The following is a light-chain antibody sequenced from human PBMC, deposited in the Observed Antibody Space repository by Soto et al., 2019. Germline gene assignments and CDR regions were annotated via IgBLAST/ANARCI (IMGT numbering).Light chain of an antibody. V-gene: IGKV3-20*01. CDR1: HCVSNDY. J-gene: IGKJ2*01. Sequence: EIVLTQSPGTLSLSPGDRATLSCRASHCVSNDYLAWYQQKPGQAPRLLIYGASSRATGIPDRFSGSASGTEFPLPNSRLEPEDFAVYYWQHYCNSPPMYTFGQGTKLEVK. CDR3: QHYCNSPPMYT. CDR2: GAS.